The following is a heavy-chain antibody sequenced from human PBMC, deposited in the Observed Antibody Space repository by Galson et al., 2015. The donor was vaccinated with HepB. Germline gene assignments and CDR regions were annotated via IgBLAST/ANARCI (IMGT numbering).Heavy chain of an antibody. CDR1: GYTFTSYY. D-gene: IGHD5-12*01. Sequence: SCKASGYTFTSYYMHWVRQAPGQGLEWMGIINPSGGSTSYAQKFQGRVTMTRDTSTSTVYMELSSLRSGDTAVYYCARVGQALNSGYDYWGQGTLVTVSS. V-gene: IGHV1-46*01. CDR2: INPSGGST. CDR3: ARVGQALNSGYDY. J-gene: IGHJ4*02.